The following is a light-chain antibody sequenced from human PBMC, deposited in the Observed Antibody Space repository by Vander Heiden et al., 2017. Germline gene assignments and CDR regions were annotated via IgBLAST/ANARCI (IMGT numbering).Light chain of an antibody. CDR1: SSNIGSNT. J-gene: IGLJ2*01. CDR3: AAWDDGLNGVI. CDR2: TDT. Sequence: QSVLTQPPSASGTHGQRVTISRSGSSSNIGSNTVNWYQHLPGTAPKLLIFTDTQRPSGVPDRFSASKSGPSASLAISGLQSEDEGDYFCAAWDDGLNGVIFGGGTKLTVL. V-gene: IGLV1-44*01.